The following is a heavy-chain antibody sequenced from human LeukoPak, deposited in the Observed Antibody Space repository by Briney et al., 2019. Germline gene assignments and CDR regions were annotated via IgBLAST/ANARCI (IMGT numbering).Heavy chain of an antibody. CDR3: ARGGSGSPAH. CDR1: GGSVSSGSYY. CDR2: IYYSGST. Sequence: KTSETLSLTCTVSGGSVSSGSYYWSWIRQPPGKGLEWIGYIYYSGSTNYNPSLKSRVTISVDTSKNQFSLKLSSVTAADTAVYYCARGGSGSPAHWGQGTLVAVSS. D-gene: IGHD3-10*01. J-gene: IGHJ4*02. V-gene: IGHV4-61*01.